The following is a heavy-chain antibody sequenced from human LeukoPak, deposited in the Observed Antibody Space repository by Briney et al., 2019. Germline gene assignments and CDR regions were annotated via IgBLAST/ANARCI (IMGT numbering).Heavy chain of an antibody. V-gene: IGHV3-7*01. Sequence: PGGSLRLSCAASGFTFSSYGMNWVRQAPGKGLEWVADIKYDGSDKYYVDSVKGRFTISRDNAKNTLYLQMNSLRAEDTAVYYCARNLGHTYYYDSSGNESVDAFDIWGQGTMVTVSS. CDR1: GFTFSSYG. CDR2: IKYDGSDK. CDR3: ARNLGHTYYYDSSGNESVDAFDI. J-gene: IGHJ3*02. D-gene: IGHD3-22*01.